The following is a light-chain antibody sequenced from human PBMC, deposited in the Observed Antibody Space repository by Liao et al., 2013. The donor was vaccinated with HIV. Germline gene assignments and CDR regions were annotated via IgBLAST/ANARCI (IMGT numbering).Light chain of an antibody. Sequence: SYVLTQPSSVSVAPGQTARVNCGGDNIGGKSVHWYQQRPGQAPVLVIYYDRDRPSGIPERFSGSNSGNTATLTISGTQAVDEADYYCQTWDRKTGASFGTGTKVTVL. J-gene: IGLJ1*01. CDR1: NIGGKS. V-gene: IGLV3-21*01. CDR2: YDR. CDR3: QTWDRKTGAS.